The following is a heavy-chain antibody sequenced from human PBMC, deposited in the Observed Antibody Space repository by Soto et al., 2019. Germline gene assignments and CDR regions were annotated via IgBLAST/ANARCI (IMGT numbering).Heavy chain of an antibody. J-gene: IGHJ5*02. CDR1: GGSISSGGYY. CDR3: AREEAAASFPWFDP. V-gene: IGHV4-31*03. CDR2: IYYSGST. D-gene: IGHD6-13*01. Sequence: SETLSLTCTVSGGSISSGGYYWSWIRQDPGKGLEWIGYIYYSGSTYYNPSLKSRVTISVDTSKNQFSLKLSSVTAADTAVYYCAREEAAASFPWFDPWGKGTLVTVST.